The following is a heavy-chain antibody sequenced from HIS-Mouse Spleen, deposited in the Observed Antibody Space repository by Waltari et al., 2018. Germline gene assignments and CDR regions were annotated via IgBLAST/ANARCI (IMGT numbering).Heavy chain of an antibody. CDR3: ARDQMETGDPDY. D-gene: IGHD7-27*01. Sequence: QVQLVQSGAEVKKPGSSVKVSCKASGGTFSSYAISWVRQAPGQGLEWMGRIIPVVGIANYAQKFQGRVTITADKSTSTAYMELSSLRSEDTAVYYCARDQMETGDPDYWGQGTLVTVSS. V-gene: IGHV1-69*04. J-gene: IGHJ4*02. CDR1: GGTFSSYA. CDR2: IIPVVGIA.